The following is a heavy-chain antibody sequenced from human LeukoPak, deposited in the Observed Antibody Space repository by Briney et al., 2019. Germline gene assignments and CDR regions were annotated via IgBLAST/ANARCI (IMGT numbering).Heavy chain of an antibody. CDR3: ARSTAPRDTFDI. CDR1: GYTFTYSG. Sequence: ASVKVSCKASGYTFTYSGITWVRQAPGQGLEWMGWISGYNGKTYYAPKFQGRLTMSTDTSTTTAHMELRSRRSDDTAIFYCARSTAPRDTFDIWGQGTMVTVSS. CDR2: ISGYNGKT. J-gene: IGHJ3*02. V-gene: IGHV1-18*01.